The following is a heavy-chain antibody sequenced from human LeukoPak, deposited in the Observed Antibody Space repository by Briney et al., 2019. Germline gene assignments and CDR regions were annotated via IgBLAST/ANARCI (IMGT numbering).Heavy chain of an antibody. CDR1: GFIFSDYY. V-gene: IGHV3-11*04. J-gene: IGHJ1*01. Sequence: GGSLRLSCAASGFIFSDYYMSWIRQAPGKGLEWVSYISSGGSTIYYADSVKGRFTISRDNAKNSLYLQMNSLRAEDTAVYYCARDRSTYYDSSGLGNFQHWGQGTLVTVSS. CDR3: ARDRSTYYDSSGLGNFQH. D-gene: IGHD3-22*01. CDR2: ISSGGSTI.